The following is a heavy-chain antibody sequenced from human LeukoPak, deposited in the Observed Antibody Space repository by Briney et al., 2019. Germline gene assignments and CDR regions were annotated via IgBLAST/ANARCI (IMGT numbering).Heavy chain of an antibody. CDR3: ARMDCSSTSCPLGD. D-gene: IGHD2-2*01. CDR1: GGSISSGGYY. J-gene: IGHJ4*02. Sequence: PSETLSLTCTVSGGSISSGGYYWSWIRQHPGKGLEWIGYIYYSGSTYYNPSLKSRVTISVDTSKNQFSLKLSSVTAADTAVYYCARMDCSSTSCPLGDWGQGTLVTVSS. CDR2: IYYSGST. V-gene: IGHV4-31*03.